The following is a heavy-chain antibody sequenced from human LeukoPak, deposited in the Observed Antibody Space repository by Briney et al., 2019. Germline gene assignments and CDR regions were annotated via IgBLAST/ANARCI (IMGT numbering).Heavy chain of an antibody. CDR3: ARATLYGDYEDY. CDR2: INHSGST. D-gene: IGHD4-17*01. CDR1: GGSFSGYY. V-gene: IGHV4-34*01. Sequence: SETLSLTCAVYGGSFSGYYWSRIRQPPGKGLEWIGEINHSGSTNYNPSLKSRVTISVGTSKNQFSLKLSSVTAADTAVYYCARATLYGDYEDYWGQGTLVTVSS. J-gene: IGHJ4*02.